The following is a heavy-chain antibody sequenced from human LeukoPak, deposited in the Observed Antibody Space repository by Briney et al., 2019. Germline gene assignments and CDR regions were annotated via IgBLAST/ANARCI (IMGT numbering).Heavy chain of an antibody. J-gene: IGHJ3*02. CDR2: ISGGGGST. D-gene: IGHD3-22*01. CDR1: GFTFSSYA. CDR3: AKAPDSSGYYYGDAFDN. Sequence: GGSLRLSCAASGFTFSSYAMSWVRQAPGKGLEWVSAISGGGGSTYYADSVKGRFTISRDNSKNTLYLQMNSLRAEDTAVYYCAKAPDSSGYYYGDAFDNWGQGTMVTVSS. V-gene: IGHV3-23*01.